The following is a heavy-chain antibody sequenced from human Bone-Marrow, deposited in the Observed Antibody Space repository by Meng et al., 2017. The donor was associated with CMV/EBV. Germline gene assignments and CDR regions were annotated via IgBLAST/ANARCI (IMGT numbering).Heavy chain of an antibody. D-gene: IGHD3-3*01. J-gene: IGHJ6*02. Sequence: SVKVSCKASGDTFSKYVTSWVRQAPGQGLEWMGGIIPMRATTNYAQRFQGRVTITADKSTGTVYMELSSLRSEDTAVYYCVGSEEFYHFRSGWEWYYHYGLDVWGHGTKVTVS. CDR1: GDTFSKYV. CDR3: VGSEEFYHFRSGWEWYYHYGLDV. V-gene: IGHV1-69*10. CDR2: IIPMRATT.